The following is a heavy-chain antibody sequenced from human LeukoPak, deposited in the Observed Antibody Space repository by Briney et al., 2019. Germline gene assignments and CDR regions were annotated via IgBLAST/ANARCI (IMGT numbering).Heavy chain of an antibody. CDR1: GGTFSSYA. CDR2: IIPILGIA. D-gene: IGHD3-22*01. V-gene: IGHV1-69*04. J-gene: IGHJ4*02. Sequence: SVKVSCKASGGTFSSYAISWVRQAPGQGLEWMGRIIPILGIANYAQKFQGRVTITADKSTSTAYMELSSLRSEDTAVYYCARDDTDYYDSSGPPGDYWGQGTLVTVSS. CDR3: ARDDTDYYDSSGPPGDY.